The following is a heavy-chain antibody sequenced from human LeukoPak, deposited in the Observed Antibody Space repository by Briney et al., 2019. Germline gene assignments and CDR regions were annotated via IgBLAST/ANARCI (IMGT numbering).Heavy chain of an antibody. CDR2: IHHSGST. J-gene: IGHJ4*02. CDR3: ATPGSCAWDVNYFFF. V-gene: IGHV4-39*01. D-gene: IGHD2-15*01. Sequence: PGETLSLLYTVCGGSFNSYYRRWIRQPPGKGLEWIGSIHHSGSTYYNPSLKSRVTISVDTSKNQYSLEMRSETATDTAVYYCATPGSCAWDVNYFFFCGQGTLVIVSS. CDR1: GGSFNSYY.